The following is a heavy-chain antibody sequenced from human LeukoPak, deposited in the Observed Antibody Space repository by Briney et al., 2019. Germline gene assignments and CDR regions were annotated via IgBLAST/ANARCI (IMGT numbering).Heavy chain of an antibody. J-gene: IGHJ5*02. CDR3: ARQPGYYDSSGNPWFDP. CDR2: IYYSGST. CDR1: GGSISSGGYY. Sequence: PSQTLSLTCTVSGGSISSGGYYWSWIRQHPGKGLEWIGYIYYSGSTNYNPSLKSRVTISVDTSKNQFSLKLSSVTAADTAVYYCARQPGYYDSSGNPWFDPWGQGTLVTVSS. V-gene: IGHV4-31*03. D-gene: IGHD3-22*01.